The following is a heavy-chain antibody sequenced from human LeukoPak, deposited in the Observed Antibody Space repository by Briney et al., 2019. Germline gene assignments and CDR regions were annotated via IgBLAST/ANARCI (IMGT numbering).Heavy chain of an antibody. Sequence: SETLSLTCAVYGGSFSGYYWGWLRQPPGKGLEWIGSIYHSGGTYYNPSLKSRVTISVDTSKNQFSLKLSSVTAADTAVYYCARDLAAATGVFDYWGQGTLVTVSS. CDR2: IYHSGGT. CDR1: GGSFSGYY. D-gene: IGHD6-13*01. J-gene: IGHJ4*02. V-gene: IGHV4-34*01. CDR3: ARDLAAATGVFDY.